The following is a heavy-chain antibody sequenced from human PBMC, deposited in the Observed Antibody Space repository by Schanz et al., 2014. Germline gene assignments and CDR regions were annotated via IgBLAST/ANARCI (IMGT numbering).Heavy chain of an antibody. J-gene: IGHJ4*02. V-gene: IGHV1-46*01. CDR3: ARGFDFWDR. D-gene: IGHD3-3*01. CDR2: INSSGGGT. CDR1: GYAFTTYG. Sequence: QVQVVQSGAEVKKPGASVRVSCKVSGYAFTTYGISWVRQAPGQGLEWMGYINSSGGGTSYAQKFQDRLTMTRDASTSTVYMELSSLRSEDTAVYYCARGFDFWDRWGQGTLVIVSS.